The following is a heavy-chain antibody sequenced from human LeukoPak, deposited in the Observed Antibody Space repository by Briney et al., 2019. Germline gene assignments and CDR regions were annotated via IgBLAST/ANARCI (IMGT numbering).Heavy chain of an antibody. CDR2: IKQDGSEQ. CDR3: ASGTSANSGYSDARGY. D-gene: IGHD3-10*02. J-gene: IGHJ4*02. V-gene: IGHV3-7*01. Sequence: GGSLRLSCAASGFTFSHFFMNWVRQAPGKGLEWVANIKQDGSEQNYDDSVKGRFTISRNNAQNSLYLQMNSLRADDTAVYYCASGTSANSGYSDARGYWGQGTLVTVSS. CDR1: GFTFSHFF.